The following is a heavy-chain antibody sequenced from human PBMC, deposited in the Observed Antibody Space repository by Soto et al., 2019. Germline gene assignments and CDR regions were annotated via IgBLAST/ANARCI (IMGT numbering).Heavy chain of an antibody. CDR1: GGTFSSKA. CDR3: ARDEYSSSSYYYGMDV. J-gene: IGHJ6*02. V-gene: IGHV1-69*13. CDR2: IIPIFGTA. Sequence: GAPVNVSWKASGGTFSSKAMCWLRQAPEQGLEWMGGIIPIFGTANYAQKFQGRVTITADESTSTAYMELSSLRSEDTAVYYCARDEYSSSSYYYGMDVWGQGTTVTSP. D-gene: IGHD6-6*01.